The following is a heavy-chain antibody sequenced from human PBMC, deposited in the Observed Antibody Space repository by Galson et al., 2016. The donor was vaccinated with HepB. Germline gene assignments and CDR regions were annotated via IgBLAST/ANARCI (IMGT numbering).Heavy chain of an antibody. J-gene: IGHJ3*02. CDR3: ARVIGGTLDALDT. CDR1: GFTFNIFA. D-gene: IGHD2-21*01. Sequence: SLRLSCAASGFTFNIFAMHWVRQAPGKGLEWVAAVSYDGNNKYFADSVKGRFSISRDDSKNTLSLQMDNLRAEDSAVYYCARVIGGTLDALDTWGQGTMVTVSS. CDR2: VSYDGNNK. V-gene: IGHV3-30*03.